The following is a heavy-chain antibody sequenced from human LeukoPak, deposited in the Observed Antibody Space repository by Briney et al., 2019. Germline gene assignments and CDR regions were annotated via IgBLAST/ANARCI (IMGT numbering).Heavy chain of an antibody. CDR3: ARGRGNYYDSSSFYYYYMDV. V-gene: IGHV3-21*01. Sequence: PGGSLRLSCAASGFTSSSYSMIWVRQAPGKGLEWVSFISSTGGHIYYADSVKGRFTISRDNAKSSLFLQMNSLRAEDTAVYYCARGRGNYYDSSSFYYYYMDVWGKGTTVTVSS. CDR2: ISSTGGHI. D-gene: IGHD3-22*01. CDR1: GFTSSSYS. J-gene: IGHJ6*03.